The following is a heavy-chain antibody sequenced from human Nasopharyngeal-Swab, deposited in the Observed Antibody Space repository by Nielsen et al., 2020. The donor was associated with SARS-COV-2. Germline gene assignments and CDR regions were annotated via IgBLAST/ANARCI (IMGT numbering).Heavy chain of an antibody. J-gene: IGHJ4*02. CDR2: TYPCGTT. CDR1: DDSIRISSFS. V-gene: IGHV4-39*01. Sequence: PETLSLTCTVSDDSIRISSFSWGWLRHPPGKGLEWIAQTYPCGTTNYNPSPRSRVTISIDTSKKQFSLKLHSVTAADTAVYYCARHYGSEFAKLLWFGTLDYWGQGTLVTVSS. D-gene: IGHD3-10*01. CDR3: ARHYGSEFAKLLWFGTLDY.